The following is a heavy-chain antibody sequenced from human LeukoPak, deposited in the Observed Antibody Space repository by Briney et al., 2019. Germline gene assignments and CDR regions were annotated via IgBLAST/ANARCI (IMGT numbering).Heavy chain of an antibody. D-gene: IGHD5-12*01. CDR2: IYPGGSDT. Sequence: GESLKISCKGSGYSFTNYWIGWVRQMPGKGLEWMGIIYPGGSDTRYSPSFQGQVTMSTDKSISTAYLQWSSLKTSDTAMYYCARRQFSGFDSDGWTTWFDPWGQGTLVTVSS. CDR3: ARRQFSGFDSDGWTTWFDP. V-gene: IGHV5-51*01. CDR1: GYSFTNYW. J-gene: IGHJ5*02.